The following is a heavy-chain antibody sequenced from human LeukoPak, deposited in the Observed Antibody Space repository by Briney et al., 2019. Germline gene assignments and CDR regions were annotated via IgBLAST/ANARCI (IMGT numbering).Heavy chain of an antibody. CDR1: GYSIGSGYY. Sequence: SETLSLTCTVSGYSIGSGYYWDWIRQPPGKGLEWIGSIYHSGSPYYNSSLKSRVTISVDTSKNQFSLKLSSVTAADTAVYYCAREGRYCGGGRCSYMDVWGKGTTVTVSS. J-gene: IGHJ6*03. CDR2: IYHSGSP. CDR3: AREGRYCGGGRCSYMDV. D-gene: IGHD2-15*01. V-gene: IGHV4-38-2*02.